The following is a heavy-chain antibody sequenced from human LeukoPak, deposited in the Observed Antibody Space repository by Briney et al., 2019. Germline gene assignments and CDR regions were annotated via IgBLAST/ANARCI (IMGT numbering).Heavy chain of an antibody. CDR2: IYTSGST. CDR1: GGSISSYY. J-gene: IGHJ4*02. V-gene: IGHV4-4*07. D-gene: IGHD3-16*02. Sequence: SETLSLTCTVSGGSISSYYWSWIRQPAGKGLEWIGRIYTSGSTNYNPSLKSRVTMSVDTSKNQFSLKLSSVTAADTAVYYCARHGRSGDYVWGSYRFPHDYWGQGTLVTVSS. CDR3: ARHGRSGDYVWGSYRFPHDY.